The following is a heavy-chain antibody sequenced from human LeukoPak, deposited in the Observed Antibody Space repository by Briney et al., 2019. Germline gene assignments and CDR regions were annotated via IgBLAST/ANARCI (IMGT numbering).Heavy chain of an antibody. D-gene: IGHD5-18*01. CDR2: INHSGST. CDR3: ATLWLRGLVAFDI. CDR1: GGSFSGCY. Sequence: SETLSLTCAVYGGSFSGCYWSWIRQPPGKGLEWIGEINHSGSTNYNPSLKSRVTISADTSKNQFSLKLSSVTAADTAVYYCATLWLRGLVAFDIWGQGTMVTVSS. V-gene: IGHV4-34*01. J-gene: IGHJ3*02.